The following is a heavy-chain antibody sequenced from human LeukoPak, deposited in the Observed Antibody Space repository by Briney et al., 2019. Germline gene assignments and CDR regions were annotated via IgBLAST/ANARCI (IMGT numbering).Heavy chain of an antibody. CDR2: IYSGGST. CDR1: GFTVSSNY. D-gene: IGHD6-19*01. J-gene: IGHJ4*02. V-gene: IGHV3-66*02. Sequence: GGSLRLSCAASGFTVSSNYMSWVRQAPGKGLEWVSVIYSGGSTYYADSVKGRFTISRDNSKNTLYLQMNSLRAEGTAVYYCASNPGIAVAGRDYWGQGTLVTVSS. CDR3: ASNPGIAVAGRDY.